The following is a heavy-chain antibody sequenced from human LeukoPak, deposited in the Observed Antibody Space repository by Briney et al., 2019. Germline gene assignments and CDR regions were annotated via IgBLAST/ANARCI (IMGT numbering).Heavy chain of an antibody. CDR1: GFTFSSYS. J-gene: IGHJ4*02. V-gene: IGHV3-21*01. Sequence: GGSPRLSCAASGFTFSSYSMNWVRQAPGKGLEWVSSISSSSSYIYYADSVKGRFTISRDNAKNSLYLQMNSLRAEDTAVYYCARGGYSGYDYPIDYWGQGTLVTVSS. D-gene: IGHD5-12*01. CDR2: ISSSSSYI. CDR3: ARGGYSGYDYPIDY.